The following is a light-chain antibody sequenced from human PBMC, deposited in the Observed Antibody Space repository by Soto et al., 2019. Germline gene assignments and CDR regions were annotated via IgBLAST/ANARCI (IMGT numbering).Light chain of an antibody. V-gene: IGLV2-11*01. CDR3: CSFAGRIFV. CDR1: SSDVGGHNH. Sequence: QSVLTQPRSVSGSLGQSVTVSCTGTSSDVGGHNHVSWYQQHPGKVPKLMISDVNKRPSGVPDRFTGSKSGNTASLTISGLQAEDEADYYCCSFAGRIFVFGTGTKLTVL. CDR2: DVN. J-gene: IGLJ1*01.